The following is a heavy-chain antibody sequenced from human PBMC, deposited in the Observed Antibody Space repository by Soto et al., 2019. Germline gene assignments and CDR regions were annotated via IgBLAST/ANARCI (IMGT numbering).Heavy chain of an antibody. Sequence: QVTLKESGPVLVKPTETLTLTCTVSGFSLTNNKMGVSWIRQPPGKALEWLANIFSSDEKSYSTPLKSRVTISQDTSKSQVVLKVTNMDPVDTASYYCARISGGSPYYYAMDVWGQGTTVTVSS. CDR1: GFSLTNNKMG. D-gene: IGHD3-10*01. J-gene: IGHJ6*02. V-gene: IGHV2-26*01. CDR3: ARISGGSPYYYAMDV. CDR2: IFSSDEK.